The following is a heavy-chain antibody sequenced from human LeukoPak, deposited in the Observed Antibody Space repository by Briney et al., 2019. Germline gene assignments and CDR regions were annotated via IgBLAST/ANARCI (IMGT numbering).Heavy chain of an antibody. D-gene: IGHD6-13*01. V-gene: IGHV3-64*01. Sequence: PGGSLRLSCAASGFTFSSYAMHWVRQAPGKGLEYVSAISSNGGSTYYVNSVKGRFTISRDNSKNTLYLQMGSLRAEDMAVYYCASGLGIAAAGEGYWGQGTLVTVSS. CDR2: ISSNGGST. CDR3: ASGLGIAAAGEGY. CDR1: GFTFSSYA. J-gene: IGHJ4*02.